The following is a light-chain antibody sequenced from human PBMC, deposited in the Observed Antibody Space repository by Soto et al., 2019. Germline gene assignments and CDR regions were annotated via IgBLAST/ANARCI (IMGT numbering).Light chain of an antibody. V-gene: IGLV2-14*01. Sequence: QSALTQPASVSGSPGQSITISCTGTSSDVGGYNYVSWYQQHPGKAPKLMIYEVSYRPSGVSNRFSGYKSGNTASLTISGLQAEDEADYYCSSYTTSSTPVAFGGGTQLTVL. J-gene: IGLJ2*01. CDR1: SSDVGGYNY. CDR2: EVS. CDR3: SSYTTSSTPVA.